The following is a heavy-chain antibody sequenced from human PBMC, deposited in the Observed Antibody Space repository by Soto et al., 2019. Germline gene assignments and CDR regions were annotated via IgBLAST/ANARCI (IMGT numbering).Heavy chain of an antibody. CDR3: ATTYDSSGLGAFDI. J-gene: IGHJ3*02. Sequence: ASVKVSCKVSGYTLTELSMHWVRQAPGKGLEWMGGFDPEDGETIYAQKFQGRVTMTEDTSTDTAYMELSSLRSEDTAVYYCATTYDSSGLGAFDIWGQGTMVTVSS. D-gene: IGHD3-22*01. CDR1: GYTLTELS. CDR2: FDPEDGET. V-gene: IGHV1-24*01.